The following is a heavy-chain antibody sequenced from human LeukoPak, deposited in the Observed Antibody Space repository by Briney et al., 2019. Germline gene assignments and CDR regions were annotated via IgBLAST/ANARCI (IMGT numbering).Heavy chain of an antibody. CDR3: AKDTSIGKYCTNGVCSPFDY. Sequence: GGSLRLSCAGSGFSFSSYAVSWVRQAAGPGLERFSVISDSGDYSSYADSVRRRFTISRDNSRNTLYLQMISLRPEDTAVYYCAKDTSIGKYCTNGVCSPFDYWGQGTLVTVSS. CDR2: ISDSGDYS. D-gene: IGHD2-8*01. J-gene: IGHJ4*02. CDR1: GFSFSSYA. V-gene: IGHV3-23*01.